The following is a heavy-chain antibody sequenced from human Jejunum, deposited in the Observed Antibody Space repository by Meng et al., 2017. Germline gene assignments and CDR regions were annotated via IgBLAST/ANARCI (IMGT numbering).Heavy chain of an antibody. J-gene: IGHJ4*02. CDR3: VQLFAAPNTPSTPPFNY. Sequence: SGPTLVKPTETLTLTCTFSGFSLSTNGVGVGWIRQPPGKALEWLALIYWSDDKRYSPSLITRLTINKDTSKNQVVLTMTNMEPADTATYFCVQLFAAPNTPSTPPFNYWGQGTLVTVSS. V-gene: IGHV2-5*01. CDR2: IYWSDDK. D-gene: IGHD2-15*01. CDR1: GFSLSTNGVG.